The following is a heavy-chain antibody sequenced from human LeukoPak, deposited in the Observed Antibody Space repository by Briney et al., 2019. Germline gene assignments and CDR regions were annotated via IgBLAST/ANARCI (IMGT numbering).Heavy chain of an antibody. D-gene: IGHD2-8*01. CDR3: AREDVVLVDAVRYYYYGMDV. CDR2: IDPDSGGT. J-gene: IGHJ6*02. V-gene: IGHV1-2*02. CDR1: GYTFTDYY. Sequence: GSSVKVSCKASGYTFTDYYDHWVRQAPGQGLEWMGCIDPDSGGTKYAQKFQDRVTMTRDTSTSTVYMELSSLKSEDTAVYYCAREDVVLVDAVRYYYYGMDVWGQGTTVTVSS.